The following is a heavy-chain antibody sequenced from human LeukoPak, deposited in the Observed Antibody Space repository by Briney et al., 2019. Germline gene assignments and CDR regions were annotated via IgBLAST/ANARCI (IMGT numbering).Heavy chain of an antibody. CDR3: ARDRYCTNGVCEVFDY. J-gene: IGHJ4*02. CDR2: IYYSGST. V-gene: IGHV4-30-4*01. D-gene: IGHD2-8*01. Sequence: KASETLSLTCTVSGGSISSGDYCWSWIRQPPGKGLEWIGYIYYSGSTYYNPSLKSRVTISVDTSKNQFSLKLSSVTAADTAVYYCARDRYCTNGVCEVFDYWGQGTLVTVSS. CDR1: GGSISSGDYC.